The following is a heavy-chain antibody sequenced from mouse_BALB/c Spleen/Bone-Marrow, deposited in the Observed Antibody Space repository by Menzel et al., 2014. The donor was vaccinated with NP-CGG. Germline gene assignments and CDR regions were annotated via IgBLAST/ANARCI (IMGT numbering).Heavy chain of an antibody. CDR2: INPYNDGT. Sequence: EVKLVESGPEQVKPGASVKMSCKASGYTFTSYVMHWVKQKPGQGLEWIGYINPYNDGTKYNEKFKGKATLTSDKSSSTAYMELCSLTSEDSAVYYCARRGRIAEALGYWGQGTTLTVSS. J-gene: IGHJ2*01. CDR3: ARRGRIAEALGY. D-gene: IGHD6-1*01. V-gene: IGHV1-14*01. CDR1: GYTFTSYV.